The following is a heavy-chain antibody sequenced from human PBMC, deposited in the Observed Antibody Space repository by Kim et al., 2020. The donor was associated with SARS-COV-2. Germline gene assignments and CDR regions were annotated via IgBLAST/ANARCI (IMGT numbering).Heavy chain of an antibody. CDR2: IYYSGST. D-gene: IGHD3-3*01. CDR3: ARHSSITIFGVVMPDYWYFDL. Sequence: SETLSLTCTVSGGSISSYYWSWIRQPPGKGREWIGYIYYSGSTNYNPSLKSRVTISVDTSKNQFSLKLSSVTAADTAVYYCARHSSITIFGVVMPDYWYFDLWGRGTLVTVSS. J-gene: IGHJ2*01. CDR1: GGSISSYY. V-gene: IGHV4-59*08.